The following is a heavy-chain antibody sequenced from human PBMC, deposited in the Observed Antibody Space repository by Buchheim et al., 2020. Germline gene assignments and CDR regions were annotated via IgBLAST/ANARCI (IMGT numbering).Heavy chain of an antibody. CDR1: GFTFSSYA. CDR3: ARDLRLDTKGMDV. V-gene: IGHV3-7*03. Sequence: EVQLLESGGGLVQPGGSLRLSCAASGFTFSSYAMTWVRQAPGKGLEWVANIKQDGSEKYYVDSVKGRFTISRDNAKNSLYLQMNSLRAEDTAVYYCARDLRLDTKGMDVWGQGTT. J-gene: IGHJ6*02. D-gene: IGHD5-18*01. CDR2: IKQDGSEK.